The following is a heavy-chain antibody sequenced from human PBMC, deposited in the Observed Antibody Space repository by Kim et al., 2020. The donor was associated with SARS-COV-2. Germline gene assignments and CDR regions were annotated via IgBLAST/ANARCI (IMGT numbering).Heavy chain of an antibody. V-gene: IGHV3-48*02. CDR1: GFTFSSYS. D-gene: IGHD1-26*01. CDR3: ARGKVGAIWATSDY. Sequence: GGSLRLSCAASGFTFSSYSMNWVRQAPGKGLEWVSYISSSSSTIYYADSVKGRFTISRDNAKNSLYLQMNSLRDEDTAVYYCARGKVGAIWATSDYWGQGTLVTVSS. J-gene: IGHJ4*02. CDR2: ISSSSSTI.